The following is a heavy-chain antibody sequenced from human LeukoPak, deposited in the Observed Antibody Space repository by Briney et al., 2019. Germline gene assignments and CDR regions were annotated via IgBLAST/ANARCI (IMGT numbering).Heavy chain of an antibody. CDR1: GYSFTSYG. Sequence: GASAKVSCKASGYSFTSYGISWVRQAPGQGLEWMGWISAHNGNTKYAQEVQGRVTMTTDTSTSTAYMEMRSLRSDDTAVYYCARDLGNYFHFWGQGTLVTVSS. CDR3: ARDLGNYFHF. J-gene: IGHJ4*02. V-gene: IGHV1-18*01. CDR2: ISAHNGNT. D-gene: IGHD3-10*01.